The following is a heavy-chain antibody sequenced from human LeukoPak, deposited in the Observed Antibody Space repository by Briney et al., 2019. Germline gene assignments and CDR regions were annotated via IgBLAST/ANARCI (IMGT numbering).Heavy chain of an antibody. CDR2: LSGTGGTT. CDR1: GFTFSSYA. CDR3: AKDGGGSY. V-gene: IGHV3-23*01. Sequence: GGSLRLSCAASGFTFSSYAMTWVRQAPGKALEWVSALSGTGGTTYYADSVKGRFTISRDNSKNTLYLQMNSLRAEDTAIYYCAKDGGGSYWGQGTLVTVSS. J-gene: IGHJ4*02. D-gene: IGHD1-26*01.